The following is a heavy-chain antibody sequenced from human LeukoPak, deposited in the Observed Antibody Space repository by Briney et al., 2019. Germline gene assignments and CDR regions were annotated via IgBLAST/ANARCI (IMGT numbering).Heavy chain of an antibody. D-gene: IGHD6-19*01. CDR2: IYYSVST. V-gene: IGHV4-59*08. CDR1: GGSISSYY. J-gene: IGHJ4*02. CDR3: ARLSVAGTHY. Sequence: SETLSLTCTVSGGSISSYYWSWIRQPPGKGLEWIGYIYYSVSTNYNPSLKSRVTISVDTSKNQFSLKLSSVTAADAAVYYCARLSVAGTHYWGQGTLVTVSS.